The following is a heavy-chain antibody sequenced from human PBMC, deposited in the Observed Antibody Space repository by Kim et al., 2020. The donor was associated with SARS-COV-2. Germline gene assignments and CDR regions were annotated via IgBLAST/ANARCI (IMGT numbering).Heavy chain of an antibody. Sequence: SVKVSCKASGGTFSSYAISWVRQAPGQGLEWMGGIIPIFGTANYAQKFQGRVTITADESTSTAYMELSSLRSEDTAVYYCARGLEPYNWNDDAFDIWGQGTMVTVSS. CDR2: IIPIFGTA. CDR3: ARGLEPYNWNDDAFDI. D-gene: IGHD1-1*01. V-gene: IGHV1-69*13. J-gene: IGHJ3*02. CDR1: GGTFSSYA.